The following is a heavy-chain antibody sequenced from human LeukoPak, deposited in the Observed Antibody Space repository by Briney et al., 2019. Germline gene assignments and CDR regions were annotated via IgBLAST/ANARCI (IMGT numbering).Heavy chain of an antibody. J-gene: IGHJ4*02. D-gene: IGHD6-19*01. CDR1: GFTFSSYG. CDR2: ISGSGTNT. Sequence: GGSLRLSCAASGFTFSSYGMHWVRQAPGKGLEWVSAISGSGTNTYYADSVKGRFTISRDNSKNTLYLQMNSLRAEDTAVYYCAKEGWAGFFDYWGQGTLVTVSS. CDR3: AKEGWAGFFDY. V-gene: IGHV3-23*01.